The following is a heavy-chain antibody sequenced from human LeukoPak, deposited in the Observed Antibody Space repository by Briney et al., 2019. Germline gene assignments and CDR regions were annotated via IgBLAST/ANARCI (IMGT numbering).Heavy chain of an antibody. V-gene: IGHV3-21*01. CDR2: ISSSSSYI. J-gene: IGHJ4*02. CDR3: ARDGPAPAAVDY. CDR1: GFTLSSYS. Sequence: GGSLRLSCAASGFTLSSYSMNRVHQAPGKGLEWVSSISSSSSYIYYADSVKGRFTISRDNAKNSLYLQMNSLRAEDTAVYYCARDGPAPAAVDYWGQGTLVTVSS. D-gene: IGHD2-2*01.